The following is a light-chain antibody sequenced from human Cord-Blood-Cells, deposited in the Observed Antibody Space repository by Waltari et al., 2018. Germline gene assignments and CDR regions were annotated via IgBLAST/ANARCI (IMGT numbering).Light chain of an antibody. CDR3: QQYNSYYT. Sequence: DIQKTQSPSTLSASVGDRVTITCRASPSISSWLAWYQQKPGKAPKLLIYKASSLESGVPSRCSGSGSGTEFTLTSSSLQPDDFATYYFQQYNSYYTFGQGTKLEIK. CDR2: KAS. CDR1: PSISSW. V-gene: IGKV1-5*03. J-gene: IGKJ2*01.